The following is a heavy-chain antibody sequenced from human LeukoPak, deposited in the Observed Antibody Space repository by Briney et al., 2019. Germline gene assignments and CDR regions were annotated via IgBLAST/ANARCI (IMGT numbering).Heavy chain of an antibody. CDR1: GFTFRNCA. D-gene: IGHD3-10*01. CDR3: AKHVSGSLFYFDY. J-gene: IGHJ4*02. V-gene: IGHV3-23*01. CDR2: ISGTGYNT. Sequence: GGSLRLSCAASGFTFRNCAMSWVRQAPGKGLEWVSGISGTGYNTYYADSVKGRFTISRDNSKNTLYLQMNSLGAEDTAVYYCAKHVSGSLFYFDYWGQRTLATVS.